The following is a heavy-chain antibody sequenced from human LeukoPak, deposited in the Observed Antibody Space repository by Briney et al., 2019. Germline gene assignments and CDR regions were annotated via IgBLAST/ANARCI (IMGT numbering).Heavy chain of an antibody. CDR3: ARGLWFGESPTYGMDV. V-gene: IGHV1-18*01. CDR1: GYTFTSYG. Sequence: ASVKVSCKASGYTFTSYGISWVRQAPGQGLEWMGWISAYSGNTNYAQKLQGRVTMTTDTSTSTAYMELRSLRSDDTAVYYCARGLWFGESPTYGMDVWGQGTTVTVSS. J-gene: IGHJ6*02. D-gene: IGHD3-10*01. CDR2: ISAYSGNT.